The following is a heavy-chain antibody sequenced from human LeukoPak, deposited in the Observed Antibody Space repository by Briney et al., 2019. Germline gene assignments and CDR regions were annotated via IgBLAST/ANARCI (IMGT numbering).Heavy chain of an antibody. CDR3: ATSESGRSWDWFAP. CDR1: GGTFSSYA. V-gene: IGHV1-69*05. CDR2: LTQFFRRT. J-gene: IGHJ5*02. Sequence: VASVKVSCKASGGTFSSYAISWVRQAPGQGLEWMGGLTQFFRRTNYTQKFQDRLTITTDESSSTAYMELSDLRSDDTAVYYCATSESGRSWDWFAPWGQGTLVTVSS. D-gene: IGHD3-10*01.